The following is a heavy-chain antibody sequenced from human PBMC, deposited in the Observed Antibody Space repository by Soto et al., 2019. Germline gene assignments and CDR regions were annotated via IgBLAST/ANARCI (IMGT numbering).Heavy chain of an antibody. CDR3: ATVYSAYDPLLL. V-gene: IGHV1-18*01. D-gene: IGHD5-12*01. Sequence: ASVKVSCKASGSTFTKYGINWVRQAPGQGLEWMGWISAYSGNTNYAQKLQDRLTMTTDTSTSTAYMQLGSLRSDDTAVYYCATVYSAYDPLLLWGQGPLVTVSS. CDR2: ISAYSGNT. J-gene: IGHJ4*02. CDR1: GSTFTKYG.